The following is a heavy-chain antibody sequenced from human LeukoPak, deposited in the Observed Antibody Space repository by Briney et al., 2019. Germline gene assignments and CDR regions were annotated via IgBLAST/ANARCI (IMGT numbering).Heavy chain of an antibody. CDR2: IYHSGGA. V-gene: IGHV4-4*02. CDR1: GASIDSHSW. Sequence: SGTLSLTCAVSGASIDSHSWWSWVRQPPGKGLEWIGEIYHSGGANYKPSLKSRVTMSVDTSKNHFSLKLTSVIAADTAVYYCAYNRNFALDNWGQGTLVTVSS. D-gene: IGHD1-14*01. J-gene: IGHJ4*02. CDR3: AYNRNFALDN.